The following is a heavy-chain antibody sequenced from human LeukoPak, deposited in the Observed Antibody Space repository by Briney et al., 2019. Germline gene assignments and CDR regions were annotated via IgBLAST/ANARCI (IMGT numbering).Heavy chain of an antibody. CDR1: GYTFTSYD. V-gene: IGHV1-8*01. CDR2: MNPNSGNT. CDR3: ARGDIVVVPAANAGGNWFDP. Sequence: GASVKVSCKASGYTFTSYDINWVRQATGQGLEWMGWMNPNSGNTGYAQKFQGRVTMTRNTSISTAYMELSSLRSEDTAVYYCARGDIVVVPAANAGGNWFDPWGQGTLVTVSS. D-gene: IGHD2-2*01. J-gene: IGHJ5*02.